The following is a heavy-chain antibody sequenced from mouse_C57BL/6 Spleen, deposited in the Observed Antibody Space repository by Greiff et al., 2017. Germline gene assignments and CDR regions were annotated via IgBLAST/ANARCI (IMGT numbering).Heavy chain of an antibody. Sequence: ELQRVESGGGLVKPGGSLKLSCAASGFTFSDYGMHWVRQAPEKGLEWVAYISSGSSTIYYADTVKGRFTISRDNAKNTLFLQMTSLRSEETAMYYCARSSPYYAMDYWGQGTSVTVSS. CDR1: GFTFSDYG. CDR2: ISSGSSTI. V-gene: IGHV5-17*01. J-gene: IGHJ4*01. D-gene: IGHD1-3*01. CDR3: ARSSPYYAMDY.